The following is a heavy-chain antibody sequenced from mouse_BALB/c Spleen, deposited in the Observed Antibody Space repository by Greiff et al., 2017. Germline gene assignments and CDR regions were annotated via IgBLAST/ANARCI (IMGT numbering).Heavy chain of an antibody. D-gene: IGHD2-2*01. CDR1: GFSLTSYG. Sequence: VKLMESGPGLVQPSQSLSITCTVSGFSLTSYGVHWVRQSPGKGLEWLGVIWSGGSTDYNAAFISRLSISKANSKSQVFFKMNSLQANDTAIYYCARTWLRWYFDVWGAGTTVTVSS. V-gene: IGHV2-2*02. CDR3: ARTWLRWYFDV. CDR2: IWSGGST. J-gene: IGHJ1*01.